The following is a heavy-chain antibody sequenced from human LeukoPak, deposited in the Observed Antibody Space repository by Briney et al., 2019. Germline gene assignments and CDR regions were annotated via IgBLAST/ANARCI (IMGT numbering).Heavy chain of an antibody. Sequence: KPSETLSLTCTVSGGSINSNSYYWGWIRQPPGKGLEWIGNVYYSGNTYYNPSLKSRVTISVDTSKNQFSLKLTSVTAADTAVYYCARTFSESYYYYGMDVWGQGTTVTVSS. D-gene: IGHD1-26*01. CDR1: GGSINSNSYY. V-gene: IGHV4-39*07. J-gene: IGHJ6*02. CDR3: ARTFSESYYYYGMDV. CDR2: VYYSGNT.